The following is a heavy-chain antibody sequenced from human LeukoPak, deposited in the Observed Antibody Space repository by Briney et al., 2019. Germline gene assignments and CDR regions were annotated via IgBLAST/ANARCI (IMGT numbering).Heavy chain of an antibody. CDR1: GYTFSNYG. CDR3: ARDVPSTAVAGGPDY. CDR2: ISSYNGDR. V-gene: IGHV1-18*01. D-gene: IGHD6-19*01. J-gene: IGHJ4*02. Sequence: ASVKVSCKASGYTFSNYGTSWVRQAPGQGLEWMGWISSYNGDRHYAQMFQDRVTMTTDTSTNTAYMELRSLRSDDTAVYYCARDVPSTAVAGGPDYWGQGTLVTVSS.